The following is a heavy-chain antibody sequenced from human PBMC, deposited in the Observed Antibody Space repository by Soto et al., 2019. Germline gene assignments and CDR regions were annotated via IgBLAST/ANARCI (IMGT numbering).Heavy chain of an antibody. CDR1: GFTFSSYG. D-gene: IGHD3-10*01. J-gene: IGHJ6*02. CDR2: IWYDGSNK. CDR3: ARERLLWFGELTYYGMYV. V-gene: IGHV3-33*01. Sequence: QVQLVESGGGVVQPGRSLRLSCAASGFTFSSYGMHWVRQAPGKGLEWVAVIWYDGSNKYYADSVKGRFTISRDNSKNTLYLQMNSLRAEDKAVYYCARERLLWFGELTYYGMYVWGQGTTVIVSS.